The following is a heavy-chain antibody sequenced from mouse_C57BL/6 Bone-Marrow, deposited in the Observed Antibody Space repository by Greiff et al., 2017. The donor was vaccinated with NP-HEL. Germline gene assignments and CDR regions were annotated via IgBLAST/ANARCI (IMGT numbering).Heavy chain of an antibody. D-gene: IGHD1-1*01. CDR3: ASRFMGTVVASYYYSMDY. J-gene: IGHJ4*01. CDR2: IGPGSGST. CDR1: GYTFTDYY. Sequence: VQLQQSGAELVKPGASVKISCKASGYTFTDYYINWVKQRPGQGLEWIGKIGPGSGSTYYNEKFKGKATLTADKSSSTAYMQLSSLTSEDSAVYFWASRFMGTVVASYYYSMDYWGQGTSVTVSS. V-gene: IGHV1-77*01.